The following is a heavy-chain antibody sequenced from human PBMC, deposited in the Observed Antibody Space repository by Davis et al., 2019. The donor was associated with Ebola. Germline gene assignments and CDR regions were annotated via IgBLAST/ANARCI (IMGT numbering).Heavy chain of an antibody. CDR3: ARDFRILWWLAAPPGY. D-gene: IGHD2-21*01. CDR2: ISYDGSNK. V-gene: IGHV3-30-3*01. J-gene: IGHJ4*02. Sequence: PGGSLRLSCAASGFTFSSYAMHWVRQAPGKGLEWVAVISYDGSNKYYADSVKGRFTISRDNSKNTLYLQMNSLRAEDTAVYYCARDFRILWWLAAPPGYWGQGTLVTVSS. CDR1: GFTFSSYA.